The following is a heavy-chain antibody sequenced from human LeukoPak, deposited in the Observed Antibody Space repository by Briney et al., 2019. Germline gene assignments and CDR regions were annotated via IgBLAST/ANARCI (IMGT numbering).Heavy chain of an antibody. V-gene: IGHV4-59*01. D-gene: IGHD3-22*01. CDR2: IYYSGNT. J-gene: IGHJ5*02. CDR1: GGSISSYY. CDR3: ARGSYDLGWFDP. Sequence: SETLSLTCTVSGGSISSYYWSWIRQPPGKGLEWIGYIYYSGNTNYNPSLKSRVTISVDTSKNQFSLKLSSVTAADTAMYYCARGSYDLGWFDPWGQGTLVTVSS.